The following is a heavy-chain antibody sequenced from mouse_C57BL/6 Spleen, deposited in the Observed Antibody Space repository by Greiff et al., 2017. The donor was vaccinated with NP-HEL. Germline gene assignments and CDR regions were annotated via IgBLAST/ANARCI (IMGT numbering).Heavy chain of an antibody. CDR1: GFTFSDYG. J-gene: IGHJ2*01. V-gene: IGHV5-17*01. CDR2: ISSGSSSI. CDR3: ARAANCDY. D-gene: IGHD6-1*01. Sequence: EVHLVESGGGLVKPGGSLKLSCAASGFTFSDYGMHWVRQAPEQGLEWVAYISSGSSSIYYADTVKGRFTISRDNAKNTLFLQMTSLGSEDTAMYYCARAANCDYWGQGTTLTVSS.